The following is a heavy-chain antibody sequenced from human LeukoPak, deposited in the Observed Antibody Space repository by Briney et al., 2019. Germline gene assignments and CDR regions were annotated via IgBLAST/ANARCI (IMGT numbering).Heavy chain of an antibody. Sequence: PSETLSLTCAVYGGSFSGYCWSWIRQPPGKGLEWIGEINHSGSTNYNPSLKSRVTISVDTSKNQFSLKLSSVTAADTAVYYCARGSPLYFWSGYYPLYWFDPWGQGTLVTVSS. D-gene: IGHD3-3*01. CDR3: ARGSPLYFWSGYYPLYWFDP. V-gene: IGHV4-34*01. CDR2: INHSGST. CDR1: GGSFSGYC. J-gene: IGHJ5*02.